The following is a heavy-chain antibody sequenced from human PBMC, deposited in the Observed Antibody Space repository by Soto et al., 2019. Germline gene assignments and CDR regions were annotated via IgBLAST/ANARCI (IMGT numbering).Heavy chain of an antibody. CDR3: ARVTSRPYYYGSGSYPRPYYYYYMDV. Sequence: SETLSLTCAVYGGSFSGYCWSWIRQPPGKGLEWIGEINHSGSTNYNPSLKSRVTISVDTSKNQFSLKLSSVTAADTAVYYCARVTSRPYYYGSGSYPRPYYYYYMDVWGKGTTVTVSS. J-gene: IGHJ6*03. CDR1: GGSFSGYC. V-gene: IGHV4-34*01. CDR2: INHSGST. D-gene: IGHD3-10*01.